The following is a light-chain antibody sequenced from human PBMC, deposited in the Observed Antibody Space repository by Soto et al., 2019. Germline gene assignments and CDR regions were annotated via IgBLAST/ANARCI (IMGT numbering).Light chain of an antibody. CDR2: GAS. Sequence: EMVMTQSPATLSVSPGERATLSCRASQNVNSNLAWYQQKPGQAPRLLIYGASTRATGIPARFSGSGSGTDFTLTISSLQPEDFATYYCQQSYSIPLTFGGGTKVDIK. V-gene: IGKV3-15*01. CDR3: QQSYSIPLT. CDR1: QNVNSN. J-gene: IGKJ4*01.